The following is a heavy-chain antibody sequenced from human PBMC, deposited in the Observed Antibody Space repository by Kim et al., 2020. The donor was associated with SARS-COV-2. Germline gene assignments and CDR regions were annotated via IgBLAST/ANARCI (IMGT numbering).Heavy chain of an antibody. V-gene: IGHV3-15*01. D-gene: IGHD2-2*01. CDR3: TTASVVPAALFYY. CDR1: GFTFSNAW. CDR2: IKSKTDGGTT. J-gene: IGHJ4*02. Sequence: GGSLRLSCAASGFTFSNAWMSWVRQAPGKGLEWVGRIKSKTDGGTTDYAAPVKGIFTISRDDSKNTMYLEMNSLKTEDTAVYYCTTASVVPAALFYYWGQGTLVTVSS.